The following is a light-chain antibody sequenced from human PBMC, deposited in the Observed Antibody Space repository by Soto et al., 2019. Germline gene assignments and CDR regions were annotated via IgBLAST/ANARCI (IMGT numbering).Light chain of an antibody. Sequence: DIQMTQSPSSLSASVRDRVTITCQASQDISNYLNWYQQKPGKAPKLLIYDASNLETGVPSRFSGSGFGTDFTLTISSLQPEDFATYYCQQSHSTPLTFGGGAKVDIK. CDR2: DAS. J-gene: IGKJ4*01. CDR1: QDISNY. CDR3: QQSHSTPLT. V-gene: IGKV1-39*01.